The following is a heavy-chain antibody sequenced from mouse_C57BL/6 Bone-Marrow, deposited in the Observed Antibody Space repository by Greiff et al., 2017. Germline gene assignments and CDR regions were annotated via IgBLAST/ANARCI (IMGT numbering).Heavy chain of an antibody. CDR3: ARPITTNWYFDV. CDR1: GFTFSDYG. D-gene: IGHD1-1*01. J-gene: IGHJ1*03. V-gene: IGHV5-17*01. Sequence: EVQRVESGGGLVKPGGSLKLSCAASGFTFSDYGMHWVRQAPEKGLEWVAYISSGSSTIYYADTVKGRFTISRDNAKNPLFLQMTSLGSEDTAMYYCARPITTNWYFDVWGTGTTVTVSS. CDR2: ISSGSSTI.